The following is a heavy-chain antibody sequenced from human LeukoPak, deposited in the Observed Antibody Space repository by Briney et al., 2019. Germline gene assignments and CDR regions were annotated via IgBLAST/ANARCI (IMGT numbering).Heavy chain of an antibody. Sequence: ASVKVSCKASGYAFTVYYMHWVRQAPGQGLEWMGRINPNSGGTNYAQKFQGRVTMTRDTSISTAYMELSRLRSDDTAVYYCARNPPTATVPYYYYYMDVWGKGTTVTVSS. CDR2: INPNSGGT. CDR1: GYAFTVYY. D-gene: IGHD2-21*02. V-gene: IGHV1-2*06. J-gene: IGHJ6*03. CDR3: ARNPPTATVPYYYYYMDV.